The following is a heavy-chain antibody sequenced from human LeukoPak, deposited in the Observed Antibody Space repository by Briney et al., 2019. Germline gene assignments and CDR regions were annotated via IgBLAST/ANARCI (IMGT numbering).Heavy chain of an antibody. CDR2: IYYSGST. J-gene: IGHJ3*02. V-gene: IGHV4-30-4*01. D-gene: IGHD3-22*01. CDR3: ARVSSRSILSGYYAFDI. Sequence: SETLSLTCTVSGGSISRGDYYWSWIRQPPGKGLEWIGYIYYSGSTYYNPSLKSRVTISVDTSKNQFSLKLSSVTAADTAVYYCARVSSRSILSGYYAFDIWGQGTMVTVSS. CDR1: GGSISRGDYY.